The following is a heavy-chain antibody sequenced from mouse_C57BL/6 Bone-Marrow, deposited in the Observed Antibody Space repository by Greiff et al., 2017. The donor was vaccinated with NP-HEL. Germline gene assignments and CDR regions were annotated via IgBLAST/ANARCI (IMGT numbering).Heavy chain of an antibody. J-gene: IGHJ2*01. CDR2: ISSGGSYT. Sequence: EVQLVESGGDLVKPGGSLKLSCAASGFTFSSYGMSWVRQTPDKRLEWVATISSGGSYTYYPDSVKGRFTISSDNAKNTLYLQMSSLKAEDTAMYYCARRRVTTLDYWGQGTTLTVSS. V-gene: IGHV5-6*01. CDR1: GFTFSSYG. CDR3: ARRRVTTLDY. D-gene: IGHD2-2*01.